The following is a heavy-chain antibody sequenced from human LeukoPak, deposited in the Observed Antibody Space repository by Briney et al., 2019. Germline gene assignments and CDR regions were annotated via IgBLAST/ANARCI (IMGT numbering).Heavy chain of an antibody. J-gene: IGHJ6*03. V-gene: IGHV3-53*05. CDR2: VYSGGQT. Sequence: GGSLRLSCAASGFTVNSKYMSWVRQAPGTGLEWVSVVYSGGQTYYADSVKGRFTISRDNSKNMVYLQMNSLRAEDTAVYYCAKRHDYYYYMDVWGKGTTVTVSS. CDR3: AKRHDYYYYMDV. CDR1: GFTVNSKY.